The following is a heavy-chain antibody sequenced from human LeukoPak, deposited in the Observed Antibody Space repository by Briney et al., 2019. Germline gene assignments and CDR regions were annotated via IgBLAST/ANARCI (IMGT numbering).Heavy chain of an antibody. V-gene: IGHV4-34*01. J-gene: IGHJ4*02. CDR1: GGSFSGYY. CDR2: TNHSGST. D-gene: IGHD5-18*01. Sequence: SETLSLTCAVYGGSFSGYYWSWIRQPPGKGLEWIGETNHSGSTNYNPSLKSRVTISVDTSKNQFSLKLSSVTAADTAVYYCARRRYSYTRFFDYWGQGTLVTVSS. CDR3: ARRRYSYTRFFDY.